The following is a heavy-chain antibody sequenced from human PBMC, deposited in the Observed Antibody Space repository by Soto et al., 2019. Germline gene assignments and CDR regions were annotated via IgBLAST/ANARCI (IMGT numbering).Heavy chain of an antibody. D-gene: IGHD6-13*01. CDR2: IKQDGSEK. V-gene: IGHV3-7*01. J-gene: IGHJ5*02. CDR3: ARVVPQQLVTNWCDP. Sequence: GGSLRLSCAASGFTFSSYWMSWVRQAPGKGLEWVANIKQDGSEKYYVDSVKGGFTISRDNAKNSLYLQMNSLRAEDTAVYYCARVVPQQLVTNWCDPWGQGTLGTVSS. CDR1: GFTFSSYW.